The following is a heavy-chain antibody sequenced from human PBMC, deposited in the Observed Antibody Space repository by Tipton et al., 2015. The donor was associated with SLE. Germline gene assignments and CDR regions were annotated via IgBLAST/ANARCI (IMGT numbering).Heavy chain of an antibody. Sequence: GSLRLSCAASGFTFSSYDMHWVRQATGKGLEWVSAIGTAGDTYYPGSVKGRFTISRENAKNSLYLQMNSLRAGDTAVYYCARASGGCSGGSCYFDYWGQGTLVTVSS. V-gene: IGHV3-13*01. D-gene: IGHD2-15*01. CDR1: GFTFSSYD. J-gene: IGHJ4*02. CDR2: IGTAGDT. CDR3: ARASGGCSGGSCYFDY.